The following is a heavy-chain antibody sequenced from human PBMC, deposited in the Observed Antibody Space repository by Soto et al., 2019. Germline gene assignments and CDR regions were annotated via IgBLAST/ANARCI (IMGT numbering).Heavy chain of an antibody. CDR3: ARVCGDSGYDCYFQH. CDR2: IYYTGNP. Sequence: SETLSLTCSVSGGSISPYYWGWIRQPPGKGLEWIGYIYYTGNPNYNPSLKSRVTISVDTSKNQFSLKLRSVTAADTAVYYCARVCGDSGYDCYFQHWGQGTLVTVSS. V-gene: IGHV4-59*01. J-gene: IGHJ1*01. CDR1: GGSISPYY. D-gene: IGHD5-12*01.